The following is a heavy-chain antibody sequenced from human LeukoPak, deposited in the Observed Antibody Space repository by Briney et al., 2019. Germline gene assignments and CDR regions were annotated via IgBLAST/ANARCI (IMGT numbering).Heavy chain of an antibody. J-gene: IGHJ4*02. CDR3: ARGPPNWGYDY. CDR2: MRPNSGDT. D-gene: IGHD7-27*01. Sequence: ASVRVSCKASVYTCTSYDFNWVRQATGQRPEWMGWMRPNSGDTDYAQKYQDRVTMTRNTYISTAYMELSSLRSDDTAVYYCARGPPNWGYDYWGPGTLVTVSS. CDR1: VYTCTSYD. V-gene: IGHV1-8*01.